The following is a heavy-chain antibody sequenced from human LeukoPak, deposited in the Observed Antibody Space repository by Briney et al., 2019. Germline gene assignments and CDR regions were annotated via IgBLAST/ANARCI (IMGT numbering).Heavy chain of an antibody. CDR1: GYTFTSYG. D-gene: IGHD5-24*01. CDR3: ARVRRDGYNWSY. J-gene: IGHJ4*02. CDR2: ISAYNGNT. V-gene: IGHV1-18*01. Sequence: GASVKVSCKASGYTFTSYGISWVRQAPGQGLEWMGWISAYNGNTNYAQKLQGRVTMTTGTSTSTAYMELRSLRSDDAAVYYCARVRRDGYNWSYWGQGTLVTVSS.